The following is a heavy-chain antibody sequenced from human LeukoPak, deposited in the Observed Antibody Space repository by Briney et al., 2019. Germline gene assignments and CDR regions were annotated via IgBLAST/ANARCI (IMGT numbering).Heavy chain of an antibody. CDR2: ISYDGSNK. D-gene: IGHD4-17*01. CDR1: GFTFSSYG. J-gene: IGHJ3*02. Sequence: GGSLRLSCAASGFTFSSYGMHWVRQAPGKGLEWVAVISYDGSNKYYADSVKGRFTISRDNSKNTLYLQMNSLRAEDTAVYYCAKDLTYGEYAGGDVFDIWGQGTMVTVSS. CDR3: AKDLTYGEYAGGDVFDI. V-gene: IGHV3-30*18.